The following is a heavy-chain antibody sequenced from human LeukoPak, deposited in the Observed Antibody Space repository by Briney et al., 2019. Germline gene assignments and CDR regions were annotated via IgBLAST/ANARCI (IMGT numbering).Heavy chain of an antibody. CDR3: ARETYDYVWGSYRYPNYYYYYMDV. CDR2: IYSRGST. V-gene: IGHV4-61*02. D-gene: IGHD3-16*02. J-gene: IGHJ6*03. CDR1: GGSISSGSYY. Sequence: PSETLSLTCTVSGGSISSGSYYWNWIRQPAGKGLEWIGRIYSRGSTNYNPSLKSRVTISVDTSKNQFSLKLSSVTAADTAVYYCARETYDYVWGSYRYPNYYYYYMDVWGKGTTVTISS.